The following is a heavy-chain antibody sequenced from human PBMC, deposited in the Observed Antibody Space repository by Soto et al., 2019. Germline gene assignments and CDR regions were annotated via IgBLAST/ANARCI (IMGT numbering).Heavy chain of an antibody. Sequence: EVQLLESGGGLVQPGGSLRLSCAASGFTFSNYGMSWVRQSPRKGLEWVSAIYGGGTYASYTDSVKGRFTISRDNSKNTLYLQMNGLRDDDTAVYYCAKGYGPDATNPGDYWGQGALVTVSS. CDR3: AKGYGPDATNPGDY. CDR2: IYGGGTYA. CDR1: GFTFSNYG. J-gene: IGHJ4*02. V-gene: IGHV3-23*01. D-gene: IGHD5-12*01.